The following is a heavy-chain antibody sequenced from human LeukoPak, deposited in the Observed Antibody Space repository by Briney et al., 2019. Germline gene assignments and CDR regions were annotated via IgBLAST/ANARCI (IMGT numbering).Heavy chain of an antibody. Sequence: GGSLRLSCVASGFTFTTYYMTWVRQAPGKGLEWVANINQDGSVKNYVDSVKGRFTFSRDNARNSVYLQMDSLTADDTAVYYCARENWSIDYWGQGTLVTVSS. V-gene: IGHV3-7*01. J-gene: IGHJ4*02. CDR1: GFTFTTYY. CDR2: INQDGSVK. D-gene: IGHD1-1*01. CDR3: ARENWSIDY.